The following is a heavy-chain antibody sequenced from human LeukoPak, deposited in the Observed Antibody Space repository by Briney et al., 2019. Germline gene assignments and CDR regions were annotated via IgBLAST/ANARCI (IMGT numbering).Heavy chain of an antibody. J-gene: IGHJ6*03. CDR2: IYTSGST. V-gene: IGHV4-4*09. CDR3: ASIRRGYSGYDYGRYYYYMDV. Sequence: SEPLSLTCTVSGGSISSYYWSWIRQPPGKGLEWIGYIYTSGSTNYNPSLKSRVTISVDTSKNQFSLKLSSVTAADTAVYYCASIRRGYSGYDYGRYYYYMDVWGKGTTVTVSS. CDR1: GGSISSYY. D-gene: IGHD5-12*01.